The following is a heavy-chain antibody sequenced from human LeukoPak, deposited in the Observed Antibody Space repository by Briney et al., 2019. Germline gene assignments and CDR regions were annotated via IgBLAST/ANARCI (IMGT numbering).Heavy chain of an antibody. CDR3: AREGTAGTNLDWFDP. Sequence: AETLSLNCTVSGGSISSYYWSWIRQPPGKGLEWIGYISYGGSTNFNPSLKSRVTISFETSKNQFSLKLSSGTAADTAVYYCAREGTAGTNLDWFDPWGQRNLVTVSS. CDR2: ISYGGST. J-gene: IGHJ5*02. CDR1: GGSISSYY. D-gene: IGHD1-1*01. V-gene: IGHV4-59*01.